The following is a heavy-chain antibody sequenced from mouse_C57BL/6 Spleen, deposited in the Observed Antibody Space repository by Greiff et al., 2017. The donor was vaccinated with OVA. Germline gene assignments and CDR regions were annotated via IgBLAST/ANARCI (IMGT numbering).Heavy chain of an antibody. Sequence: EVQLQQSGAELVRPGASVKLSCTASGFNIKDDYMHWVKQRPEQGLEWIGWIDPENGDTEYASKLQGNATITADTSSNTSYLQLSSLTSEDTAVYYCTYYSNPHWYFDVWGTGTTVTVSS. V-gene: IGHV14-4*01. CDR1: GFNIKDDY. D-gene: IGHD2-5*01. CDR2: IDPENGDT. CDR3: TYYSNPHWYFDV. J-gene: IGHJ1*03.